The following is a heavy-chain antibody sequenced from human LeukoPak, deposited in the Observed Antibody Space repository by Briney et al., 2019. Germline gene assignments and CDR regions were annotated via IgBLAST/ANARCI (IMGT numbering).Heavy chain of an antibody. Sequence: GGSLRLSCAASGFTVSSNYMSWVRQAPGEGLEWVSVIYSGGSTYYADSVKGRFTISRDNSKNTLYLQMNSLRAEDTAVYYCARDLGSSWTGYWGQGTLVTVSS. V-gene: IGHV3-66*02. D-gene: IGHD6-13*01. CDR3: ARDLGSSWTGY. J-gene: IGHJ4*02. CDR1: GFTVSSNY. CDR2: IYSGGST.